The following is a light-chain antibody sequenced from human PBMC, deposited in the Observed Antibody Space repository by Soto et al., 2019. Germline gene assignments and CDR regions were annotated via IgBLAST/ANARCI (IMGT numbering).Light chain of an antibody. J-gene: IGLJ1*01. V-gene: IGLV2-8*01. Sequence: QSVLTQPPSASGSPGQSVTSSCTGTSSDVGGYNYVSWYQQHPGKAPKLMIYEVSKRPSGVPDRFSGSKSGNTASLTVSGLQAEDEADYYCSSFAGSVYVFGTGTKVPVL. CDR3: SSFAGSVYV. CDR1: SSDVGGYNY. CDR2: EVS.